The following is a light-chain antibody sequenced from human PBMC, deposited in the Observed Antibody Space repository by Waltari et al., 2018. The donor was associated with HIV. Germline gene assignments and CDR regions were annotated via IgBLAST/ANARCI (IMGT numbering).Light chain of an antibody. Sequence: DIVMTQSPLALVVTTGESASISCRCSRSLLETNGYHLLQWYVQKPGQSPQLLMFLTSKRASGVPDRFSGSGSGTDFTLRISSVEAEDVGVYYCMQALQRPLTFGGGPKVEIK. CDR2: LTS. J-gene: IGKJ4*01. CDR1: RSLLETNGYHL. V-gene: IGKV2-28*01. CDR3: MQALQRPLT.